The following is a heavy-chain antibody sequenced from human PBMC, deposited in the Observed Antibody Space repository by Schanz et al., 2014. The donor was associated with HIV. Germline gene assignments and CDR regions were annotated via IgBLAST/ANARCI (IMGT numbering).Heavy chain of an antibody. D-gene: IGHD1-26*01. J-gene: IGHJ4*02. CDR3: AKAKGSYSATTFYFDF. V-gene: IGHV3-23*01. CDR2: VIGSGVRT. CDR1: GFTFTNHA. Sequence: EVQLLESGGGLAQPGGSLTLSCAASGFTFTNHALSWVRQAPGRGLEWVSTVIGSGVRTIYADSVKGRFTISRDNSKNTLSLHMNSLRVEDTAVYYCAKAKGSYSATTFYFDFRGQGTLVTVSS.